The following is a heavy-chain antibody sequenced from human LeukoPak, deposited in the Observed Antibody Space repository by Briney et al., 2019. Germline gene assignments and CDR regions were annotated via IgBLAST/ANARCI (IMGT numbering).Heavy chain of an antibody. V-gene: IGHV1-46*01. J-gene: IGHJ4*02. CDR2: INPSGSST. Sequence: GASVKVSCKASGYSFTSHYMHWVRQAPGQGLEWLGLINPSGSSTLYAQKFQGRVTMTRDMSTTTDYMELSSLRSDDTAMYYCARDSPSRLRYFDWLLHEPEPFDYWGQGTLVTVSS. D-gene: IGHD3-9*01. CDR1: GYSFTSHY. CDR3: ARDSPSRLRYFDWLLHEPEPFDY.